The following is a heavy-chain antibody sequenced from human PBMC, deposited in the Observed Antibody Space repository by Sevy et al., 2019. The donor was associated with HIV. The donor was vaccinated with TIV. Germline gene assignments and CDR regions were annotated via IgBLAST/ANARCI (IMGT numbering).Heavy chain of an antibody. D-gene: IGHD3-10*01. J-gene: IGHJ3*02. CDR1: GGSIGDYY. CDR2: IYTSGST. CDR3: ARGGGYFDDGFDI. Sequence: KQSQTLSLTCTVSGGSIGDYYCTWIRQPAGKGLEWIGRIYTSGSTNYNPSLKSRVTMSVGTSKSQFSLTLSSLTAADTAIYYCARGGGYFDDGFDIWGQGTMVTVSS. V-gene: IGHV4-4*07.